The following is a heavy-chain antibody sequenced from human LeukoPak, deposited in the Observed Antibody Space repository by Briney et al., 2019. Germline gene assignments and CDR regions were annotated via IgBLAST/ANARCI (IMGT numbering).Heavy chain of an antibody. D-gene: IGHD3-9*01. CDR2: IIPMFGSG. J-gene: IGHJ5*02. CDR1: GGTFNNYA. V-gene: IGHV1-69*05. CDR3: ARDATYYDIPAPEQYFDP. Sequence: SVKVSCKASGGTFNNYAVSWVRQAPGQGLEWLGGIIPMFGSGKYAQKFQGRVTITTDEATTTAYMELSSLRSEDTAVYYCARDATYYDIPAPEQYFDPWGQGTLVTVSS.